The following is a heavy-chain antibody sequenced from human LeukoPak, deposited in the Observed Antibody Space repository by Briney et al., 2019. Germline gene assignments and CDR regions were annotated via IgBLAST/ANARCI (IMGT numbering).Heavy chain of an antibody. D-gene: IGHD3-22*01. Sequence: PGGSLRLSCAASGFTFSSYAMSWVRQAPGKGLEWVSAISGSGGSTYYADSVKGRFTISRDNSKNTLYLQMNSLRAEDTAVYYCAKDQWYYYDSSGYYDYWGQGTLVTVSS. CDR3: AKDQWYYYDSSGYYDY. CDR1: GFTFSSYA. J-gene: IGHJ4*02. CDR2: ISGSGGST. V-gene: IGHV3-23*01.